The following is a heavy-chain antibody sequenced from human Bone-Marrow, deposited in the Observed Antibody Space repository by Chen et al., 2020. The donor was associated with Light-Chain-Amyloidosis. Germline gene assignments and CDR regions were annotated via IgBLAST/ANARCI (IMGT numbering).Heavy chain of an antibody. J-gene: IGHJ4*02. CDR2: IYPDHSDA. CDR3: ARRRDGYNFDY. V-gene: IGHV5-51*01. Sequence: EVKKPGESLKISCEGSGYTFPNYWIGWVRQMPGKGLEWMGVIYPDHSDARYSPSFEGQVTISADKSITTTYLQRRSLKASDTAMYYCARRRDGYNFDYWGQGTLVTVSS. D-gene: IGHD5-12*01. CDR1: GYTFPNYW.